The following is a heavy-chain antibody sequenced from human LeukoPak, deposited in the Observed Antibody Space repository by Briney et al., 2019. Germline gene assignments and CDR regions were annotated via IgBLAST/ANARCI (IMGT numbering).Heavy chain of an antibody. CDR1: GGSISSYY. CDR2: IYYTGST. D-gene: IGHD3-22*01. CDR3: ARHESNNHYYDSSGYHWFDP. Sequence: SETLSLTCTVSGGSISSYYWSWIRQPPGKGLEWIGYIYYTGSTNYNPSLKSRLTISVDTSKNQFSLRLSSVTAADTAVYYCARHESNNHYYDSSGYHWFDPWGQGTLVTVSS. J-gene: IGHJ5*02. V-gene: IGHV4-59*08.